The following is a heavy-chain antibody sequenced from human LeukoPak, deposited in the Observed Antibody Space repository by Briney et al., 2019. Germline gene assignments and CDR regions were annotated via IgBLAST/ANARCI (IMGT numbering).Heavy chain of an antibody. V-gene: IGHV3-30-3*01. J-gene: IGHJ4*02. Sequence: GGSLRLSCAASGFTFSSYAMHWVRQAPGKGLEWVAVISYDGSNKYYADSVKGRFTISRDNPKDTLYLQMNSLRAEDTAVYYCARDRTQVLRYFKLPPYYFDYWGQGTLVTVSS. CDR3: ARDRTQVLRYFKLPPYYFDY. D-gene: IGHD3-9*01. CDR2: ISYDGSNK. CDR1: GFTFSSYA.